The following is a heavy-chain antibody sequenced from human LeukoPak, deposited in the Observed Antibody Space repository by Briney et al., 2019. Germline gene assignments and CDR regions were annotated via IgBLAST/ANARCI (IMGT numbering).Heavy chain of an antibody. J-gene: IGHJ4*02. CDR2: ISGSGGST. CDR1: GFTFSSYA. D-gene: IGHD5-18*01. Sequence: PGGSLRLSCAASGFTFSSYAMSWVRQAPGKGLEWVSAISGSGGSTYYADSVKGRFTISRDNSKNTLYLQMNSLRAEDTAVYYCARGTLIQLWLIDYWGQGTLVTVSS. V-gene: IGHV3-23*01. CDR3: ARGTLIQLWLIDY.